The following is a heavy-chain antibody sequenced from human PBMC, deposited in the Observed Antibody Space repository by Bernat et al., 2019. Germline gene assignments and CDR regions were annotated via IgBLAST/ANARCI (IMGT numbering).Heavy chain of an antibody. CDR3: ARDAGYCNSTTCYDAFDI. V-gene: IGHV3-7*03. D-gene: IGHD2-2*01. CDR2: IQENGEKI. J-gene: IGHJ3*02. Sequence: EVQLVESGGGLVQPGGSLRLSCEASGFTFSNYWMTWVRQATGKGLEWVANIQENGEKIHYADSVEGRFTISRDNAKKSLYLQMNSLRAEDTAMYYCARDAGYCNSTTCYDAFDIWGQGTMVTVSS. CDR1: GFTFSNYW.